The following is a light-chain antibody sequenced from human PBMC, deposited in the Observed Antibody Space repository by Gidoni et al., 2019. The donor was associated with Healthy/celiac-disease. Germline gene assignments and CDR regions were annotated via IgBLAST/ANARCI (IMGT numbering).Light chain of an antibody. CDR3: QQRSNWPPST. CDR1: QSVSSY. J-gene: IGKJ5*01. CDR2: DAS. V-gene: IGKV3-11*01. Sequence: EIVLTPSPATLSLSPGERATLSCRASQSVSSYLAGYQQKPGQAPRLLIYDASHRATGIPARFSGSGSGTDFPLTISSLEPEDFAVYYCQQRSNWPPSTFGQGTRLEIK.